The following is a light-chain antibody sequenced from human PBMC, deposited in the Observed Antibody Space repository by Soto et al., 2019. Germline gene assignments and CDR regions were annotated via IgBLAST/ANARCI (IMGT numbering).Light chain of an antibody. V-gene: IGKV3-20*01. Sequence: ELVLTQSPGTLSLSPGERATLSCRASQSVSSSYLAWYQQKPGQAPRLLIYGASSRATGIPDRLSGSGSGTDFTLTISRLEPEDFAMYYCHLYASLWTFGQGTKVEIK. CDR2: GAS. J-gene: IGKJ1*01. CDR1: QSVSSSY. CDR3: HLYASLWT.